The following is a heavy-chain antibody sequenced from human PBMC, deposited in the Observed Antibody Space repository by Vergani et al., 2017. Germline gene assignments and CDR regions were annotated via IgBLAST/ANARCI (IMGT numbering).Heavy chain of an antibody. D-gene: IGHD3-16*01. Sequence: EVHLVESGGGLVQPGRSLRLSCSGSGFTLGDYAMTWVRQAPGKGLEWVAFIWSKPYGGTTEYAASVKGRFTISRDDSKSIAYLQMSSLKAEDTAVYYCTRDRLDGSYAYFDYWGQGTLVTVSS. CDR2: IWSKPYGGTT. CDR3: TRDRLDGSYAYFDY. J-gene: IGHJ4*02. CDR1: GFTLGDYA. V-gene: IGHV3-49*04.